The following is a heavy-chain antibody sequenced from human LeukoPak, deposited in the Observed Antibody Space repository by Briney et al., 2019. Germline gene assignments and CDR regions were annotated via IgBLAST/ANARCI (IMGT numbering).Heavy chain of an antibody. CDR3: AIALDYGDYIFDP. Sequence: GESLKISCKGSGYSFTNYWIGWVRQMPGKGLERMGIIYPGDSDTRYSPSFQGQVTISAVRSITTADLQWSSLKASDTAMYYCAIALDYGDYIFDPWGQGTLVTVSS. D-gene: IGHD4-17*01. CDR1: GYSFTNYW. CDR2: IYPGDSDT. J-gene: IGHJ5*02. V-gene: IGHV5-51*01.